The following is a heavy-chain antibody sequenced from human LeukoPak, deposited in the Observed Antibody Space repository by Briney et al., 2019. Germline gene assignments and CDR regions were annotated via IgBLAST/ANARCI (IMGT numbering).Heavy chain of an antibody. V-gene: IGHV3-23*01. CDR2: IIGGAGGT. CDR1: GFSFSSHG. Sequence: GGSLRLSCAASGFSFSSHGMSWVRQAPGKGLEWVSGIIGGAGGTYYADSVKGRFTISRDNSRNTLYLQMSSLRAEDTAVYYCAKDHTVTYEYYFDYWGHGTLVTVSP. J-gene: IGHJ4*01. CDR3: AKDHTVTYEYYFDY. D-gene: IGHD4-17*01.